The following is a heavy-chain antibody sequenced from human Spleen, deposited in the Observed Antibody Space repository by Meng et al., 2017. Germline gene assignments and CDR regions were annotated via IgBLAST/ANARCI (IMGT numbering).Heavy chain of an antibody. J-gene: IGHJ4*02. CDR3: ARKAGSCISTTCYSLDY. CDR1: GDTFNSYT. Sequence: SVKVSCKASGDTFNSYTYSWVRQAPGQGLEWMGGINAVFGTTNYAQKFQGRVTITTDESTSTAYIELTRLTSEDTAVYFCARKAGSCISTTCYSLDYWGQGTLVTVSS. CDR2: INAVFGTT. D-gene: IGHD2-2*01. V-gene: IGHV1-69*05.